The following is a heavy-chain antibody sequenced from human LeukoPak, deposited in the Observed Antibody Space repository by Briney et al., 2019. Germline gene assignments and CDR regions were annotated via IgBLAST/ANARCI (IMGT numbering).Heavy chain of an antibody. CDR2: IIPILGIA. CDR3: AKWSTTGTTEGWFDP. Sequence: SVKVSCKASGGTFSSYAISWVRQAPGQGLEWMGRIIPILGIANYAQKFQGRVTITADKSTSTAYMELSSLRPEDTAVYYCAKWSTTGTTEGWFDPWGQGTLVTVSS. CDR1: GGTFSSYA. D-gene: IGHD1-1*01. V-gene: IGHV1-69*04. J-gene: IGHJ5*02.